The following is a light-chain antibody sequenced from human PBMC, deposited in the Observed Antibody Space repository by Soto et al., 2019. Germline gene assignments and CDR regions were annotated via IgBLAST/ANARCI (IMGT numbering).Light chain of an antibody. CDR3: CSYTGASTYV. V-gene: IGLV2-14*01. CDR2: AVT. J-gene: IGLJ1*01. Sequence: QSALTQPASVSGSPGQSVTISCAGTSGDVGGYNYVSWYQQHPGKAPKLMIHAVTNRPSGVSNRFSGSKSGNTASLTISSLQAEDEADYYCCSYTGASTYVFGTGTKLTV. CDR1: SGDVGGYNY.